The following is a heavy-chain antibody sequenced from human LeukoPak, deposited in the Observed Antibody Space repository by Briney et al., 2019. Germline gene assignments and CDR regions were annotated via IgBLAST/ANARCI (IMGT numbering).Heavy chain of an antibody. J-gene: IGHJ4*02. D-gene: IGHD4-17*01. Sequence: IPILGIANYAQKFQGRVTITADKSTSTAYMELSSLRSEDTAVYYCARQRRHYGDYVLDFDYWGQGTLVTVSS. CDR3: ARQRRHYGDYVLDFDY. CDR2: IPILGIA. V-gene: IGHV1-69*02.